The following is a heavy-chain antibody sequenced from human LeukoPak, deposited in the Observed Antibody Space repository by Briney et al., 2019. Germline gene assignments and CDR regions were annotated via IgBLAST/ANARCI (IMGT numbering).Heavy chain of an antibody. CDR2: IYYSGST. J-gene: IGHJ4*02. D-gene: IGHD2-21*01. CDR3: ASIVVVIAAIDY. CDR1: GGSISSADCY. V-gene: IGHV4-30-4*01. Sequence: SETLSLTCAVSGGSISSADCYWSWIRQSPGKGLEWIGFIYYSGSTYYNPSLKSRVTISVDTSKNQFSLKLRSVTAADTAVYYCASIVVVIAAIDYWGQGTLVTVSS.